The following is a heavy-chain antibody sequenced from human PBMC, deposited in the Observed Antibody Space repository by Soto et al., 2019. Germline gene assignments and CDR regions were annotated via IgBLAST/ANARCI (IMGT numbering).Heavy chain of an antibody. CDR2: IPAGNAGT. D-gene: IGHD2-2*01. CDR3: ARARGPSRFDH. Sequence: GASVKVSCEASGYSFTNYGVLWMRQAPGQRLERMGWIPAGNAGTKDSQKFQDRFTITRDASASTAYMELSSLRSEDTAIYYCARARGPSRFDHWGQGPLVTGCS. J-gene: IGHJ4*02. V-gene: IGHV1-3*01. CDR1: GYSFTNYG.